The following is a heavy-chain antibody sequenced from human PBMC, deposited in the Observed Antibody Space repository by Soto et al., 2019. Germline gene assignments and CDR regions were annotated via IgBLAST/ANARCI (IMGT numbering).Heavy chain of an antibody. Sequence: GGSLRLSCAASGFTFSSYGMHWVRQAPGKGLEWVAVISYDGSNKYYADSVKGRFTISRDNSKNTLYLQMNSLRAEDTAVYYCAKEPHGYSGSYSLDYWGQGTLVTVSS. D-gene: IGHD1-26*01. J-gene: IGHJ4*02. CDR3: AKEPHGYSGSYSLDY. CDR2: ISYDGSNK. V-gene: IGHV3-30*18. CDR1: GFTFSSYG.